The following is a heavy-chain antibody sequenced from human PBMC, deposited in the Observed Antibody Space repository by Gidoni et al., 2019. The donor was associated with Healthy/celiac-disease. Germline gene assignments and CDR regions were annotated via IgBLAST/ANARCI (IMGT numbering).Heavy chain of an antibody. J-gene: IGHJ4*02. CDR3: ARHYCGGDCEYYFDY. V-gene: IGHV4-34*01. D-gene: IGHD2-21*02. Sequence: GSTNYNPSLKSRVTISVDTSKNQFSLKLSSVTAADTAVYYCARHYCGGDCEYYFDYWGQGTLVTVSS. CDR2: GST.